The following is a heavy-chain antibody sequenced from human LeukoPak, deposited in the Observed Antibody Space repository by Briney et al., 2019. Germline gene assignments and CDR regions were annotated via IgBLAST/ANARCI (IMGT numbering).Heavy chain of an antibody. CDR2: IDPSDSYT. V-gene: IGHV5-10-1*01. D-gene: IGHD3-10*01. CDR1: GYSFFSYW. J-gene: IGHJ4*02. CDR3: ARLDYYDSGSYFHY. Sequence: GESLKISCKGSGYSFFSYWITCVRHMPGKGLEWMGSIDPSDSYTNYSPSFQGHVTISADKSISTAYLQWSSLKASDTAMYYCARLDYYDSGSYFHYWGQGTLVTVSS.